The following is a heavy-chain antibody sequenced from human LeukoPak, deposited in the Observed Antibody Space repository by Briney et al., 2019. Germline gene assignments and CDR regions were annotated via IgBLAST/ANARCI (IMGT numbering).Heavy chain of an antibody. CDR1: GGSISSSSYY. D-gene: IGHD3-10*01. CDR2: IYYSGST. CDR3: TITMVRGVIITPYYFDY. V-gene: IGHV4-39*07. J-gene: IGHJ4*02. Sequence: SETLSLTCTVSGGSISSSSYYWGWIRQPPGKGLEWIGSIYYSGSTYCNPSLKSRVTISVDTSKNQFSLKLSSVTAADTAVYYCTITMVRGVIITPYYFDYWGQGTLVTVSS.